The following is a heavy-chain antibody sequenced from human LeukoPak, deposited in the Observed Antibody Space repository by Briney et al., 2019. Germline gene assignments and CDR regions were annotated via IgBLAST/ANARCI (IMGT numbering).Heavy chain of an antibody. CDR2: ISGSDGTT. D-gene: IGHD3-3*01. V-gene: IGHV3-23*01. J-gene: IGHJ4*02. Sequence: PGGSLRLSCAASGFTVSSNYMTWVRQTPGKGLEWVSTISGSDGTTYYADSVKGRFTISRDDSKNTLYLHMNSLRAEDTAVYYCAKEGGSSIWGGSHFDYWGQGTLVTVSS. CDR1: GFTVSSNY. CDR3: AKEGGSSIWGGSHFDY.